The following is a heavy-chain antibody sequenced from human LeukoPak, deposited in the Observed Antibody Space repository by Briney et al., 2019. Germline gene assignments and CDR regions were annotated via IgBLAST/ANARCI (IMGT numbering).Heavy chain of an antibody. V-gene: IGHV4-4*09. CDR1: GASISSYY. CDR2: IFNDGDT. Sequence: PSETLSLTCTVSGASISSYYWSWVRQPPGKGLERIGYIFNDGDTRYNPSLESRVTISLGTYNNQFSLKLSSVNAADTAVYYCARKTNWFDVWGQGILFTVSS. J-gene: IGHJ5*02. CDR3: ARKTNWFDV.